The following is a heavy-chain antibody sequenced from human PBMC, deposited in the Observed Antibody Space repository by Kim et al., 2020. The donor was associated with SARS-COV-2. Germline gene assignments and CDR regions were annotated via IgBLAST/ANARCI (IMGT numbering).Heavy chain of an antibody. V-gene: IGHV4-59*01. Sequence: SETLSLTCTVSGGSISSYYWSWIRQPPGKGLEWIGYIYYSGSTNYNPSLKSRVTISVDTSKNQFSLQLSSVTAADTAVYYCASMATTAFDYGGQGTLVTVSS. CDR2: IYYSGST. CDR1: GGSISSYY. D-gene: IGHD5-12*01. J-gene: IGHJ4*02. CDR3: ASMATTAFDY.